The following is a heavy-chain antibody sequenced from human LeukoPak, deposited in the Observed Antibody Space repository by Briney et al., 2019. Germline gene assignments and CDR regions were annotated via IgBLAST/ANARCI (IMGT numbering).Heavy chain of an antibody. CDR3: ARDIVVPVAVTSFDY. CDR1: GYTFTSYG. V-gene: IGHV1-18*01. J-gene: IGHJ4*02. Sequence: ASVKVSCKASGYTFTSYGISWVRQAPGQGLEWMGWISAYNGNTNYAQKLQGRVTMTTDTSTSTAYMELRSLRSDDTAVYYCARDIVVPVAVTSFDYWGQGTLVTVSS. D-gene: IGHD2-15*01. CDR2: ISAYNGNT.